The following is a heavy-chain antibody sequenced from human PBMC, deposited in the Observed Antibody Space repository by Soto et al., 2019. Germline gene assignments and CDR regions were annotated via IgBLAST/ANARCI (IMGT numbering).Heavy chain of an antibody. V-gene: IGHV3-30*03. J-gene: IGHJ4*02. D-gene: IGHD6-6*01. CDR2: ISFDGSKK. CDR3: ASVSARPDY. CDR1: GFTFNKYA. Sequence: QVQLVESGGRVVQPGRSLRLSCAASGFTFNKYAMHWLRQAPGMGLEWVALISFDGSKKLYVDSVKGRFNISRDQSENTLFLDMNSLRTEDTALYYCASVSARPDYWGRGTLVTVSS.